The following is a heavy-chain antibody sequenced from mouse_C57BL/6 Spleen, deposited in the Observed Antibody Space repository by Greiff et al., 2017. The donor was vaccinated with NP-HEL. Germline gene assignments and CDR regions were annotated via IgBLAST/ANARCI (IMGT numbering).Heavy chain of an antibody. CDR2: ISNGGGST. CDR3: ARHGGLREGAY. D-gene: IGHD2-4*01. V-gene: IGHV5-12*01. CDR1: GFTFSDYY. J-gene: IGHJ3*01. Sequence: DVKLVESGGGLVQPGGSLKLSCAASGFTFSDYYMYWVRQTPEKRLEWVAYISNGGGSTYYPDTVKGRFTISRDNAKNTLYLQMSRLKSEDTAMYYCARHGGLREGAYWGQGTLVTVSA.